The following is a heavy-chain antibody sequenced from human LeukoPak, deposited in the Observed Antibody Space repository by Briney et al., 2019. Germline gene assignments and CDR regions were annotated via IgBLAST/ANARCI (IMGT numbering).Heavy chain of an antibody. J-gene: IGHJ6*02. CDR3: ARSTVTNYYYYGMDV. CDR2: IYYSGST. CDR1: GGSISSYY. V-gene: IGHV4-59*07. Sequence: SDTLSLTCTVSGGSISSYYWSWIRQPPGKGLEWIGYIYYSGSTNYNPSLKSRVTISVDTSKNQFSLKLSSVTAADTAVYYCARSTVTNYYYYGMDVWGQGTTVTVSS. D-gene: IGHD4-11*01.